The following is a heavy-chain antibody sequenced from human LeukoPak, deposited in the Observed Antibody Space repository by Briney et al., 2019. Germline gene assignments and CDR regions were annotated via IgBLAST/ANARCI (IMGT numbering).Heavy chain of an antibody. CDR3: AKSGGIQLWSPVGDY. CDR2: ISGSGTTI. CDR1: GFTFNRYS. D-gene: IGHD5-18*01. V-gene: IGHV3-23*01. Sequence: GGSLRLSCAASGFTFNRYSMSWVRQPPGKGLEWVSAISGSGTTIYYADSVKGRFTISRDNSKNTLYLQMNSLRAEDTAVYYCAKSGGIQLWSPVGDYWGQGTLVTVSS. J-gene: IGHJ4*02.